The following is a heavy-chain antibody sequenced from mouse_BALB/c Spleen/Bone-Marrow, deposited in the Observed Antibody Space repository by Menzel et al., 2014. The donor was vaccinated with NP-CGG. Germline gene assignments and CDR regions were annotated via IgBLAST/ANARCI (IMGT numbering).Heavy chain of an antibody. V-gene: IGHV5-6-5*01. CDR3: ARYDYDGAYAMGY. D-gene: IGHD2-4*01. CDR1: GFTFSSYA. CDR2: ISSGGST. J-gene: IGHJ4*01. Sequence: EVKLVESGGGLVKPGGSLKLSCAASGFTFSSYAMSWVRQTPEKRLEWVASISSGGSTYYPDSVKGRFTISRDNARNILYLQMSSLRSEDTAMYYCARYDYDGAYAMGYWGQGTTVTVSS.